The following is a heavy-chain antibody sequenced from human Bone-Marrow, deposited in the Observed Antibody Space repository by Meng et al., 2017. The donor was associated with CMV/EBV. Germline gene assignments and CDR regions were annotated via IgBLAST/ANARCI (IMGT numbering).Heavy chain of an antibody. CDR3: TTDPLIVVVPAREFDL. CDR2: IKSKTDGGTT. D-gene: IGHD2-2*01. J-gene: IGHJ2*01. Sequence: TFSSAWMSWVRQAPGKGLEWVGRIKSKTDGGTTDYDAPGKGRFTISRDDSKNTLYLQMNSLKTEDTAVYYCTTDPLIVVVPAREFDLWGRGTLVTVSS. CDR1: TFSSAW. V-gene: IGHV3-15*01.